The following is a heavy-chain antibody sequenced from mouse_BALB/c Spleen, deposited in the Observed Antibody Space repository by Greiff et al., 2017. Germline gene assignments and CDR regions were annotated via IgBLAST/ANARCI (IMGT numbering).Heavy chain of an antibody. CDR3: ARGDPLPDY. V-gene: IGHV1-4*01. Sequence: VKLQESGAELVRPGSSVKISCKASGYAFSSYWMNWVKQRPGQGLEWIGYINPSTGYTEYNQKFKDKATLTADKSSSTAYMQLSSLTSEDSAVYYCARGDPLPDYWGQGTTLTVSS. J-gene: IGHJ2*01. CDR2: INPSTGYT. D-gene: IGHD2-10*01. CDR1: GYAFSSYW.